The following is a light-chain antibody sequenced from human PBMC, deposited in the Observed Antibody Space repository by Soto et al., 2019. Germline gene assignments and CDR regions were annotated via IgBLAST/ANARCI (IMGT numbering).Light chain of an antibody. CDR3: AAWDDSLNGPV. CDR1: SSNIGNNA. CDR2: YDD. V-gene: IGLV1-36*01. Sequence: VLTQPPSVSEAPRQRVTISCSGSSSNIGNNAVNWYQQLPGKAPKLLIYYDDLLPSGVSDRFSGSKSGTSASLAISGLQSEDEADYYCAAWDDSLNGPVFGGGTKLTVL. J-gene: IGLJ2*01.